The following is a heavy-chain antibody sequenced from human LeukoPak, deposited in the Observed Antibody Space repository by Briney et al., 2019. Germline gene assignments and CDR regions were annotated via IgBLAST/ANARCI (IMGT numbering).Heavy chain of an antibody. J-gene: IGHJ4*02. D-gene: IGHD2-15*01. Sequence: SETLSLTCTVSGGSISSSSYYWGWIRQPPGTGLEWIGSIYYSGSTYYNPSLKSRVTISVDTSKNQFSLKLSSVTAADTAVYYCAREIGYCSGGSCYLDYWGQGTLVTVSS. V-gene: IGHV4-39*02. CDR3: AREIGYCSGGSCYLDY. CDR2: IYYSGST. CDR1: GGSISSSSYY.